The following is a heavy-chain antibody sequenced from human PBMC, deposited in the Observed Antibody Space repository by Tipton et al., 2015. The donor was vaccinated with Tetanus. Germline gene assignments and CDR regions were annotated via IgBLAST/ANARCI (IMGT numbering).Heavy chain of an antibody. CDR1: GALLTTGGYS. CDR2: IYQTGST. Sequence: TLSLTCNVTGALLTTGGYSWGWIRQQPGEGLEWIGYIYQTGSTYFNPSLKSRLTMSFKMSKNQFSLKLTSVTAADTAVYYCAVLPKHWQAPRGAPWGQGIVVTVSS. D-gene: IGHD1-1*01. J-gene: IGHJ5*02. CDR3: AVLPKHWQAPRGAP. V-gene: IGHV4-30-2*01.